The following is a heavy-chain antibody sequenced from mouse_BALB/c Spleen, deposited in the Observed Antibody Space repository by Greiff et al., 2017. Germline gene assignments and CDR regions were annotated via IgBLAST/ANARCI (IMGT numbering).Heavy chain of an antibody. Sequence: QVQLKESGAELAKPGASVKMSCKASGYTFTSYWMHWVKQRPGQGLEWIGYINPSTGYTEYNQKFKDKATLTADKSSSTAYMQLSSLTSEDSAVYYCARSGVQFAYWGQGTLVTVSA. D-gene: IGHD2-14*01. J-gene: IGHJ3*01. CDR3: ARSGVQFAY. CDR2: INPSTGYT. V-gene: IGHV1-7*01. CDR1: GYTFTSYW.